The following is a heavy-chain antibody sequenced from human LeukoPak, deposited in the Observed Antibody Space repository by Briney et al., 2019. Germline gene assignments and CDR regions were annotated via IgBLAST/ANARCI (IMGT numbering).Heavy chain of an antibody. Sequence: ASVKVSCKASGYTFTSYYMHWVRQALGQGLEWMGIINPSGGSTSYAQKFQGRVTMTRDTSTSTVYMELSSLRSEDTAVYYCARELYGSGSKGGIDYWGQGTLVTVSS. V-gene: IGHV1-46*01. CDR1: GYTFTSYY. D-gene: IGHD3-10*01. J-gene: IGHJ4*02. CDR2: INPSGGST. CDR3: ARELYGSGSKGGIDY.